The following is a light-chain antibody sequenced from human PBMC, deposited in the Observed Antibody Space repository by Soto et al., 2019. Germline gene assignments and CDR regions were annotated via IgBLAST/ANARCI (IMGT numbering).Light chain of an antibody. V-gene: IGKV3-11*01. Sequence: IVLTQSPDTLSVSPGERATLSCRASQSVRSERLAWYQQKPGQAPRLVIFDASFRATGFPLRFSGSVSGTDCTLTISSLETEDGAVYYCQQHSNWTQTFGQGTKVDIK. CDR3: QQHSNWTQT. J-gene: IGKJ1*01. CDR2: DAS. CDR1: QSVRSER.